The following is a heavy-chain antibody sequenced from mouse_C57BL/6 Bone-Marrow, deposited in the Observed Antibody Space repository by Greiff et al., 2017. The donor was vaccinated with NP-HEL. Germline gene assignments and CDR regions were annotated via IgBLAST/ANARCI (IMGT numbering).Heavy chain of an antibody. CDR2: IYPRSGNT. V-gene: IGHV1-81*01. CDR3: ARDGYYTWFAY. Sequence: VQLQESGAELARPGASVKLSCKASGYTFTSYGISWVKQRTGQGLEWIGEIYPRSGNTYYNEKFKGKATLTADKSSSTAYMELRSLTSEDSAVYFFARDGYYTWFAYWGQGTLVTVSA. CDR1: GYTFTSYG. J-gene: IGHJ3*01. D-gene: IGHD2-3*01.